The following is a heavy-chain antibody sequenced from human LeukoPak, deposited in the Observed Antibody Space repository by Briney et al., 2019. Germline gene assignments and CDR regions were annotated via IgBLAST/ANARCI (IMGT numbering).Heavy chain of an antibody. D-gene: IGHD3-9*01. CDR3: ARDSPHYDILTGYYTGACDI. CDR2: IYHSGST. V-gene: IGHV4-30-2*01. J-gene: IGHJ3*02. Sequence: SQTLSLTCAVSGGSISSGGYCWSWIRQPPGKGLEWIGYIYHSGSTYYNPSLKSRVTISVDRSKNQFSLKLSSVTAADTAVYYCARDSPHYDILTGYYTGACDIWGQGTMVTVSS. CDR1: GGSISSGGYC.